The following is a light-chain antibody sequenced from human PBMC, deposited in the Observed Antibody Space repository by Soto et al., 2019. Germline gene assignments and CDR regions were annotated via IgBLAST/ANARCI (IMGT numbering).Light chain of an antibody. V-gene: IGLV2-18*02. J-gene: IGLJ1*01. CDR3: SSYTSSSTYV. CDR2: EVS. CDR1: SSDVGSYNR. Sequence: ALTQPPSVSGSPGQSVTISCTGTSSDVGSYNRVSWYQQPPGTAPKLMIYEVSNRPSGVPDRFSGSKSGNTASLTISGLQAEDEADYYCSSYTSSSTYVFGTGTKLTVL.